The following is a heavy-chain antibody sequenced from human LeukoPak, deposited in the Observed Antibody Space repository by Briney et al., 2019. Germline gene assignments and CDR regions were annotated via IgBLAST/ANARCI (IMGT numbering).Heavy chain of an antibody. J-gene: IGHJ6*02. V-gene: IGHV4-59*01. CDR2: IYYSGST. D-gene: IGHD6-13*01. Sequence: SETLSLTCTVSGGSISSYYWSWIRQPPGKGLEWIGYIYYSGSTNYNPSLKSRVTISVDTSKNQFSLKLSSVTAADTAVYYCARVLGIAAADYYYYYGMDVWGQGTTVTVSS. CDR3: ARVLGIAAADYYYYYGMDV. CDR1: GGSISSYY.